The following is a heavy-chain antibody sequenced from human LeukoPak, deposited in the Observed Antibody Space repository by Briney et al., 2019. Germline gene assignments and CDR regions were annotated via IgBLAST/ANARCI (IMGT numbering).Heavy chain of an antibody. V-gene: IGHV3-11*01. J-gene: IGHJ4*02. CDR3: ASLGEQWLVQYLHY. CDR1: GFTFSDYF. D-gene: IGHD6-19*01. Sequence: GGSLRLSCAASGFTFSDYFMSWIRQAPGKGLEWVSYISSSGSTIYYADSVKGRFTISRDNAKNSLYLQMNSLRADDTAVYYCASLGEQWLVQYLHYWGQGTLVTVSS. CDR2: ISSSGSTI.